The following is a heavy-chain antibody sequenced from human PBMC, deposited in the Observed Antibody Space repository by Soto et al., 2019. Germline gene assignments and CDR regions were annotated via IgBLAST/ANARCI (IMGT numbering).Heavy chain of an antibody. Sequence: LRLSCAASGFTFSNAWMSWVRQAPGKGLEWVGRIKSKTDGGTTDYAAPVKGRFTISRDDSKNTLYLQMNSLKTEDTAVYYCTTDGDIVLMVYAIPWGQGTLVTV. CDR2: IKSKTDGGTT. J-gene: IGHJ5*02. CDR3: TTDGDIVLMVYAIP. CDR1: GFTFSNAW. V-gene: IGHV3-15*01. D-gene: IGHD2-8*01.